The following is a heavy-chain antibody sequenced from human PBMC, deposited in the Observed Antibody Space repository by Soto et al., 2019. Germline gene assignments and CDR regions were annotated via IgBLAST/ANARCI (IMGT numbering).Heavy chain of an antibody. CDR1: GGSISSGGYY. CDR2: IYYSGST. CDR3: ARHPPPGYSSGWYYFDY. J-gene: IGHJ4*02. Sequence: ASETLSLTCTVSGGSISSGGYYWSWIRQHPGKGLEWIGYIYYSGSTYYNPSLKSRVTISVDTSKNQFSLKLSSVTAADTAVYYCARHPPPGYSSGWYYFDYWGQGTLVTVSS. V-gene: IGHV4-39*01. D-gene: IGHD6-19*01.